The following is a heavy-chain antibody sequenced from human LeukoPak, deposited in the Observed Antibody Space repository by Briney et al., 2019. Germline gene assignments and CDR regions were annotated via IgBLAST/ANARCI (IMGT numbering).Heavy chain of an antibody. CDR3: ARGIYYVWGSYRYFDY. V-gene: IGHV4-34*01. Sequence: SETLSLTCAVYGGSFSGYYWSWILQPPGKGLEWIGEINHSGSTNYNPSLKSRVTISVDTSKNQFSLKLSSVTAADTAVYYCARGIYYVWGSYRYFDYWGQGTLVTVSS. CDR2: INHSGST. D-gene: IGHD3-16*02. CDR1: GGSFSGYY. J-gene: IGHJ4*02.